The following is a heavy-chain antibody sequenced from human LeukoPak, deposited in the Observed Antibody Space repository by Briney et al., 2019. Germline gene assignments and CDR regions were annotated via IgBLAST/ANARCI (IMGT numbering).Heavy chain of an antibody. D-gene: IGHD1-1*01. CDR3: ARDGSRYFDY. CDR2: IYYSGST. J-gene: IGHJ4*02. V-gene: IGHV4-31*03. Sequence: PSQTLSLTCTVSGGSISSGGYYWSWIRQHPGKGLEWIGSIYYSGSTYYNPSLKSRVTISVDTSKNQFSLKLSSVTAADTAVYYCARDGSRYFDYWGQGTLVTVSS. CDR1: GGSISSGGYY.